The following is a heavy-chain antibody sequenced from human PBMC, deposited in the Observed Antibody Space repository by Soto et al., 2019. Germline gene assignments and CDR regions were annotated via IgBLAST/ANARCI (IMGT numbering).Heavy chain of an antibody. Sequence: AVSGGSISSSNWWSWVRQPPGKGLEWIGEIYHSGSTNYNPPLKSRVTISVDKSKNQFSLKLSSVTAADTAVYYCARTAVAGTGAFDIWGQGTMVTVSS. CDR2: IYHSGST. CDR3: ARTAVAGTGAFDI. V-gene: IGHV4-4*02. D-gene: IGHD6-19*01. CDR1: GGSISSSNW. J-gene: IGHJ3*02.